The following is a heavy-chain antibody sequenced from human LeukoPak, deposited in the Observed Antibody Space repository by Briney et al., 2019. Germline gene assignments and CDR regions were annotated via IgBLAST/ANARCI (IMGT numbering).Heavy chain of an antibody. CDR2: ITGSGGST. Sequence: HPGGSLRLSCAASGFTFSSYAMSWVRQAPGKGLEWVSTITGSGGSTYYANSVKGRFTISRDNSKNTLYLQMNSLRAEDTAVYYCANYGGTCMCYFESWGQGTLVTVSS. CDR3: ANYGGTCMCYFES. CDR1: GFTFSSYA. V-gene: IGHV3-23*01. J-gene: IGHJ4*02. D-gene: IGHD2-8*01.